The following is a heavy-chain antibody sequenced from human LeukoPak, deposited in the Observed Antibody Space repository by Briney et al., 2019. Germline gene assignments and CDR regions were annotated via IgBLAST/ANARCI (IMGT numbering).Heavy chain of an antibody. V-gene: IGHV3-30*18. CDR2: ISYDGSNK. D-gene: IGHD3-3*01. Sequence: GGSLRLSCAASGFTFSSYGMHWVRQAPGKGLEWVAVISYDGSNKYYADSVKRRFTISRDNSKNTLYLQMNSLRAEDTAVYYCAKDFRPITIFGVVSWYYGMDVWGQGTTVTVSS. CDR3: AKDFRPITIFGVVSWYYGMDV. CDR1: GFTFSSYG. J-gene: IGHJ6*02.